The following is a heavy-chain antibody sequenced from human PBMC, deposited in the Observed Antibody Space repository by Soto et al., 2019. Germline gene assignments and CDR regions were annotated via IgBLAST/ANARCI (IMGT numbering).Heavy chain of an antibody. CDR2: ISLYSDGT. CDR1: GYTXSNYG. Sequence: SXKVSFQTSGYTXSNYGIALVRQAPGQPLEWLGWISLYSDGTNYAQKFQGRVSITTDTPKTTAYMELRSLRSDDTAVYYCARVVPGAEAWFGPWGQGTLGTVSS. CDR3: ARVVPGAEAWFGP. V-gene: IGHV1-18*01. J-gene: IGHJ5*02. D-gene: IGHD2-2*01.